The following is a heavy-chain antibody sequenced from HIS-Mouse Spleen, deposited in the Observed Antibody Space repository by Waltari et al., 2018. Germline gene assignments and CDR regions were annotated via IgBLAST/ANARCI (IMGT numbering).Heavy chain of an antibody. CDR1: GGSLSSSRDY. CDR2: IYYSGST. CDR3: AREIPYSSSWYDWYFDL. J-gene: IGHJ2*01. Sequence: QLQLQESGPGLVKPSETLSLTCTVSGGSLSSSRDYWGWIRQPPGKGLEWIGSIYYSGSTYYNPSLKSRVTISVDTSKNQFSLKLSSVTAADTAVYYCAREIPYSSSWYDWYFDLWGRGTLVTVSS. D-gene: IGHD6-13*01. V-gene: IGHV4-39*07.